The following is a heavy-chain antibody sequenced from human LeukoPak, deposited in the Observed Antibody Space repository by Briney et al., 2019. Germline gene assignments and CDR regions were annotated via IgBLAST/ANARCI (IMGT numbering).Heavy chain of an antibody. CDR2: IWYDGSNK. D-gene: IGHD5-24*01. J-gene: IGHJ4*02. Sequence: GRSLRLSCAASGFTFSSYGMHWVRQAPGKGLEWVAVIWYDGSNKYYADSVKGRFTISRDNSKNTLYLQVNSLRAEDTAVYYCAKPIDGYNYLDYWGQGTLVTVSS. CDR1: GFTFSSYG. V-gene: IGHV3-33*06. CDR3: AKPIDGYNYLDY.